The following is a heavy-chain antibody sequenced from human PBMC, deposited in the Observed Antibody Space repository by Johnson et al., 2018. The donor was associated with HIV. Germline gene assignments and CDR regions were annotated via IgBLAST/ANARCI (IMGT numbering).Heavy chain of an antibody. D-gene: IGHD1-26*01. V-gene: IGHV3-33*06. Sequence: QVQLVESGGGVVQPGRSLRLSCTASGFTFSSYGLHWVRQAPGKGLEWVAVIWYDGSNNYYADSVKCRFTISRDNSKNTLYLKMNSLRAEDTAVYYCAKDLFTEREDDVFDVWGQGTMVTVSS. J-gene: IGHJ3*01. CDR1: GFTFSSYG. CDR2: IWYDGSNN. CDR3: AKDLFTEREDDVFDV.